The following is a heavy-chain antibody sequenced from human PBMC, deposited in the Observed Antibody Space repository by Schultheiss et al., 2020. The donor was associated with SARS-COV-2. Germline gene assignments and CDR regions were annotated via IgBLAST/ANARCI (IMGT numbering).Heavy chain of an antibody. V-gene: IGHV4-34*01. J-gene: IGHJ6*02. Sequence: SETLSLTCTVSGGSISSYYWSWIRQPPGKGLEWIGEINHSGSTNYNPSLKSRVTMSVDTSKNQFSLKLSSVTAADTAVYYCARAPIGYYYYGMDVWGQGTTVTVSS. CDR3: ARAPIGYYYYGMDV. CDR1: GGSISSYY. CDR2: INHSGST.